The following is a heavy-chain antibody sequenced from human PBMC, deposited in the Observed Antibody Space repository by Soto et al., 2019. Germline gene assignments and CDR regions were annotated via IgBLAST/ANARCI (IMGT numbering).Heavy chain of an antibody. D-gene: IGHD6-13*01. CDR3: ARYRREAVAGYTLDN. V-gene: IGHV4-59*01. CDR1: GGSISSNY. Sequence: SETLSLTCTVPGGSISSNYWTWIRQPPGKGLEWIGYVYNSGSTNYNPSLKSRVAISEDTSKSQFSLKVNSMTAADTAVYYCARYRREAVAGYTLDNWGQGILVTVSS. CDR2: VYNSGST. J-gene: IGHJ4*02.